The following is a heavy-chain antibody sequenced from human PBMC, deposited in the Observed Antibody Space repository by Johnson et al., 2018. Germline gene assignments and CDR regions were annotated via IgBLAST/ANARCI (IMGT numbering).Heavy chain of an antibody. D-gene: IGHD3-16*02. Sequence: QVQLVESGGGVVQPGRSLRLSCAASGFTFSDYYMSWIRQAPGKGLEWVSYISSSGSTIYYADSVKGRFTISRDNAKNSLYLQMNSLRAEDTAVYYCVRVQNDYVWGGYRPQWGQGTMVTVSS. CDR3: VRVQNDYVWGGYRPQ. CDR2: ISSSGSTI. J-gene: IGHJ3*01. CDR1: GFTFSDYY. V-gene: IGHV3-11*04.